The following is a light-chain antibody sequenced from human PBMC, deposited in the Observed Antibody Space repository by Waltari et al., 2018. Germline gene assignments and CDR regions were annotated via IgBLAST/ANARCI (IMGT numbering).Light chain of an antibody. CDR1: QSVSTF. V-gene: IGKV3-11*01. J-gene: IGKJ4*01. CDR2: EAS. CDR3: QQRSNWPLT. Sequence: EIVLTQSPATLSLSPGERATLSCRASQSVSTFLAWYQQKPGQAPRLLIYEASNRATAIPARFSGSGSGTDFTLTISSLDPEDFAVYFCQQRSNWPLTFGGGTKVEIK.